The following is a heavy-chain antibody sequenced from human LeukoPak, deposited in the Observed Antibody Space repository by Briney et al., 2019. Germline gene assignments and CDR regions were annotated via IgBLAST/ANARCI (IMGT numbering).Heavy chain of an antibody. Sequence: SETLSLTCAVYGESFSGYYWSWIRQPPGKGLERVWEINNSESTNYNPSLKSQVTISVDTSKNQFSLKLSSVTAADTAVYYCARVDKDIVVVPAATYYFDYWGQGTLVTVSS. CDR1: GESFSGYY. V-gene: IGHV4-34*01. CDR3: ARVDKDIVVVPAATYYFDY. D-gene: IGHD2-2*01. CDR2: INNSEST. J-gene: IGHJ4*02.